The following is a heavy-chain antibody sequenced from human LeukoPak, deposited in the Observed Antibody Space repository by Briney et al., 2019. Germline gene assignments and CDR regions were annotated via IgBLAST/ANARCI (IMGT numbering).Heavy chain of an antibody. CDR1: GFTFSHYG. Sequence: SGGSLRLSCETSGFTFSHYGIHWVRQVPGMGLEWAAFIKYDGSKIYYAESVQGRFTISRDNSKNNLFLQMTRMRPQDTAVYHCATDGIPSATALANWGQGTLVTVSS. D-gene: IGHD2/OR15-2a*01. CDR3: ATDGIPSATALAN. CDR2: IKYDGSKI. J-gene: IGHJ4*02. V-gene: IGHV3-30*02.